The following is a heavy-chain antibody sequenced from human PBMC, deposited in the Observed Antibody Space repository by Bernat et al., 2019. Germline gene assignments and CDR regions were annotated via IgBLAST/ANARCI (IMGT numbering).Heavy chain of an antibody. Sequence: EVQLVESGGGLVQPGGSLRLSCAASGFTVSSNYMSWVRQAPGKGLEWVSVIYSGGSTYYADSVKGRFTISRDNSKNTLYLQMNSLRAEDTAVYYCAIGYSGYDWLAVDYWGQGTLVTVSS. V-gene: IGHV3-66*01. J-gene: IGHJ4*02. CDR2: IYSGGST. CDR3: AIGYSGYDWLAVDY. D-gene: IGHD5-12*01. CDR1: GFTVSSNY.